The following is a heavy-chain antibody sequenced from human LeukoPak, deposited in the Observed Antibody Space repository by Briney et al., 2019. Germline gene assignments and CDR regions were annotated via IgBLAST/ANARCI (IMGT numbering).Heavy chain of an antibody. J-gene: IGHJ5*01. CDR2: ITSDGSGT. CDR3: ERDSAFGVES. V-gene: IGHV3-74*01. CDR1: GFTFSDFY. D-gene: IGHD2/OR15-2a*01. Sequence: PGRSLRLSCEASGFTFSDFYMLWFRQSPGTGLVSVSRITSDGSGTTYADSGKGRFTIPRDHAKNTMYLQMERMRAESTAVYYCERDSAFGVESWG.